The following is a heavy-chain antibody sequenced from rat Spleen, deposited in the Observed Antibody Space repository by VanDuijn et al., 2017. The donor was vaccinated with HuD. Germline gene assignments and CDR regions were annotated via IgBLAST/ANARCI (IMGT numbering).Heavy chain of an antibody. V-gene: IGHV5-62*01. D-gene: IGHD1-7*01. CDR2: ISSSSGT. CDR3: ARDTID. CDR1: GFTFSCYG. Sequence: VQLVESGGGLVQPGKSLKLSCSASGFTFSCYGMHWIRQAPGKGLDWVAYISSSSGTVYADAVKGRFTISRDNAKNTLYLQLNSLKSEDTAIYYCARDTIDWGQGVMVTVSS. J-gene: IGHJ2*01.